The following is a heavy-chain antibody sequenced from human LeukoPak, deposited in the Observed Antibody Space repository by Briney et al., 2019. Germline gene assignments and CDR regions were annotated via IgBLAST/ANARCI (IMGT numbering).Heavy chain of an antibody. V-gene: IGHV1-2*02. Sequence: ASVKVSCKASGYTFTSYYMHWVRQAPGQGLEWMGWINPNSGGTNYAQKFQGRVTMTRDTSISTAYMELSRLRSDDTAVYYCARVAAAGTGWFDPWGQGTLVTVSS. CDR2: INPNSGGT. J-gene: IGHJ5*02. CDR1: GYTFTSYY. D-gene: IGHD6-13*01. CDR3: ARVAAAGTGWFDP.